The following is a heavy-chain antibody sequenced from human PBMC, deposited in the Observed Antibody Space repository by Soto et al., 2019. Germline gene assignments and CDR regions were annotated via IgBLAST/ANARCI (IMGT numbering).Heavy chain of an antibody. V-gene: IGHV1-18*01. D-gene: IGHD3-9*01. CDR2: ISAYNGNT. Sequence: ASVKVSCKASGYTFTSYGISWVRQAPGQGLEWMGWISAYNGNTNYAQKLQGRVTMTTDTSTSTAYMELRSLRSDDTAVYYCARDLYYDILTGLWPRSSYYFDYWGQGPLVTVSS. CDR1: GYTFTSYG. J-gene: IGHJ4*02. CDR3: ARDLYYDILTGLWPRSSYYFDY.